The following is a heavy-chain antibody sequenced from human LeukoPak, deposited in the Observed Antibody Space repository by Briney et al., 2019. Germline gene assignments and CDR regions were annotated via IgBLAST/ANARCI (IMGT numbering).Heavy chain of an antibody. CDR2: INHSGST. CDR1: GGSFSGYY. CDR3: ARGDIAVAGIGGY. Sequence: PSETLSLTCAVYGGSFSGYYWSWIRQPPGKGLEWIGEINHSGSTNYNPSLKSRVTISVDTSKNQFSLKLSSVTAADTAVYYCARGDIAVAGIGGYWGQGTLVTISS. V-gene: IGHV4-34*01. J-gene: IGHJ4*02. D-gene: IGHD6-19*01.